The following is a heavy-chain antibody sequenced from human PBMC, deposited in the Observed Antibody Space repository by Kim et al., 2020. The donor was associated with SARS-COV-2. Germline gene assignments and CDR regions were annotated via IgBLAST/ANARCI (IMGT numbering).Heavy chain of an antibody. J-gene: IGHJ4*02. D-gene: IGHD3-10*01. CDR2: GGT. V-gene: IGHV1-2*02. Sequence: GGTNHAQKCQGRVPMTRDTSITTVYLELTRLRFDDTAVYYCARSSLLDFDYWGQGTLVTVSS. CDR3: ARSSLLDFDY.